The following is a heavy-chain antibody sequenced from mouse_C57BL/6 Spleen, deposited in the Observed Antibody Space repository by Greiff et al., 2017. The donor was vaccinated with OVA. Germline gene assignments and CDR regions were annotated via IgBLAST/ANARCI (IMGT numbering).Heavy chain of an antibody. CDR2: IYPGDGDT. Sequence: QVQLQQSGPELVKPGASVKISCKASGYAFSSSWMNWVKQRPGKGLEWIGRIYPGDGDTNYNGKFKGKATLTADKSSSTAYMQLSSLTSEDSAVYVCSTGGSPYFDYWGQGTTLTVSS. CDR3: STGGSPYFDY. D-gene: IGHD1-1*01. J-gene: IGHJ2*01. CDR1: GYAFSSSW. V-gene: IGHV1-82*01.